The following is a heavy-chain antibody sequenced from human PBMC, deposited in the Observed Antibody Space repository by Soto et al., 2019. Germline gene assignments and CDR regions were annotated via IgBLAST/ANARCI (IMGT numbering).Heavy chain of an antibody. V-gene: IGHV3-33*01. D-gene: IGHD1-1*01. CDR2: IWHHGGNK. J-gene: IGHJ6*02. CDR3: VSDETQLERRPSYGKDV. Sequence: QMQLEDSGGGVVQPGRSLRLSCVASGFTFSHYGMPWVRQAPGKGLEWVAVIWHHGGNKYYADSVKGRFTISRDNARNTLYLQMDSLRGEDTGVYYCVSDETQLERRPSYGKDVWGRGTTVIVSS. CDR1: GFTFSHYG.